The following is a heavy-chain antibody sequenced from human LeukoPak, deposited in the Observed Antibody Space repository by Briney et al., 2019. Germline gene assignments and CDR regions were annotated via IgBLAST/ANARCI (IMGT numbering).Heavy chain of an antibody. Sequence: GSSVKVSCKASGGTFSSYAISWVRQAPGQGLEWMGGIIPIFGTANYAQKFQGRVTITTDESTSTAYMELSSLRSEDTAVYYCASSKGITMIVATYYCYMDVWGKGTTVTVSS. CDR3: ASSKGITMIVATYYCYMDV. J-gene: IGHJ6*03. CDR1: GGTFSSYA. V-gene: IGHV1-69*05. CDR2: IIPIFGTA. D-gene: IGHD3-22*01.